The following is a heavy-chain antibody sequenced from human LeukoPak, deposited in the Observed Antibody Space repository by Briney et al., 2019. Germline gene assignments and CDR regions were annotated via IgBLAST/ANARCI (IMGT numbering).Heavy chain of an antibody. J-gene: IGHJ4*02. CDR2: IIPLLGVR. CDR1: GGTFSDHA. D-gene: IGHD6-13*01. CDR3: ATGDSSSWYSRLDY. V-gene: IGHV1-69*04. Sequence: SVKVSCKASGGTFSDHAVSWVRQAPGQGLEWMGRIIPLLGVRSYAQKFQDRVTVSADESTSTAYMELSSLRSEDTAVYYCATGDSSSWYSRLDYWGQGTLVTVSS.